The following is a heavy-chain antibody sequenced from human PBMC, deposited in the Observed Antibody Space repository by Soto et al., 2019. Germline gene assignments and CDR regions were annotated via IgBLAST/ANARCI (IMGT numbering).Heavy chain of an antibody. V-gene: IGHV4-38-2*01. CDR1: CYSISSDYY. J-gene: IGHJ4*02. Sequence: PSETLSLTCAFSCYSISSDYYWGWIRQPPGKGLEWIGSVDHSGRTYYSPSLRSRLTIFIDTSKNQFSLRLTSVTAADTAMYFCAKKGYYPSGKINLFDSWGPGTLVTVSS. CDR3: AKKGYYPSGKINLFDS. CDR2: VDHSGRT. D-gene: IGHD3-10*01.